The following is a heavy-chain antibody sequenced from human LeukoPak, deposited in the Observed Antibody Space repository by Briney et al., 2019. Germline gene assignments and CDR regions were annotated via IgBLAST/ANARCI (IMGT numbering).Heavy chain of an antibody. J-gene: IGHJ4*02. CDR1: GFTFTNAC. D-gene: IGHD5-18*01. Sequence: PGGSLRLSCKGSGFTFTNACMSWVRLAPGKGLEWVGHIKSQTDGGTTDYAAPVIGRFTISRDDSKNTLYLQLNSLKTEDTAVYYCTTGTWIQLWLADYWGQGTLVTVSS. V-gene: IGHV3-15*01. CDR3: TTGTWIQLWLADY. CDR2: IKSQTDGGTT.